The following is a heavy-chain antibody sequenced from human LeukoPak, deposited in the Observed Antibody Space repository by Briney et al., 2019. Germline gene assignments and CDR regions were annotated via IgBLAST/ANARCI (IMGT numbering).Heavy chain of an antibody. D-gene: IGHD1-26*01. CDR1: IDSFSNYH. V-gene: IGHV4-34*01. J-gene: IGHJ5*02. CDR2: VNESGGT. Sequence: SETLSLTCAVYIDSFSNYHWNWIRQTPAKGMEWIGEVNESGGTNISPSLRSRVIFSVDTSKNQFSLKLISVTVADTAIYYCARGQGATVPQVGKNWFDPWGQGTRVTVSS. CDR3: ARGQGATVPQVGKNWFDP.